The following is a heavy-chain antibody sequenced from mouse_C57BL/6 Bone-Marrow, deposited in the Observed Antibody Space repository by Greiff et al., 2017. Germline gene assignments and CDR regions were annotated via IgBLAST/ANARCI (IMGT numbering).Heavy chain of an antibody. CDR3: ARGYYGPAWFAY. D-gene: IGHD1-1*01. CDR2: IHPNSGST. J-gene: IGHJ3*01. Sequence: QVQLQQPGAELVKPGASVKLSCKASGYTFTSYWMHWVKQRPGQGLEWIGMIHPNSGSTNYNEKFKSKATLTVDKSSSPAYMQLSSLTSEDSAVYYCARGYYGPAWFAYWGQGTLVTVSA. V-gene: IGHV1-64*01. CDR1: GYTFTSYW.